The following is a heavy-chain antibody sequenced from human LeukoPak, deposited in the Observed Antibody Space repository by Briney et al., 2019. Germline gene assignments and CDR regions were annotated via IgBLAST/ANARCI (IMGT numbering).Heavy chain of an antibody. CDR1: GYSISSGYC. V-gene: IGHV4-38-2*02. CDR2: INHSGST. Sequence: SETLSLTCTVSGYSISSGYCWSWIRQPPGKGLEWIGEINHSGSTNYNPSLKSRVTISVDTSKNQFSLKLSSVTAADTAVYYCARDGSGSYSKWGQGTLVTVSS. J-gene: IGHJ4*02. CDR3: ARDGSGSYSK. D-gene: IGHD3-10*01.